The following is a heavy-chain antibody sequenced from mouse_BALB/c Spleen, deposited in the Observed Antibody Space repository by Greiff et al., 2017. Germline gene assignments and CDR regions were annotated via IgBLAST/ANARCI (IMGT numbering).Heavy chain of an antibody. J-gene: IGHJ3*01. D-gene: IGHD1-1*01. CDR3: ASNYYGSSSAWFAY. CDR1: GYSFTGYN. CDR2: IDPYYGGT. Sequence: VHVKQSGPELEKPGASVKISCKASGYSFTGYNMNWVKQSNGKSLEWIGNIDPYYGGTSYNQKFKGKATLTVDKSSSTAYMQLKSLTSEDSAVYYCASNYYGSSSAWFAYWGQGTLVTVSA. V-gene: IGHV1-39*01.